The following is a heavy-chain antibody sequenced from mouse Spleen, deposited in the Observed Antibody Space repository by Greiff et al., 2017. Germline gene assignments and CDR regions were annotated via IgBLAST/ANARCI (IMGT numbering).Heavy chain of an antibody. J-gene: IGHJ3*01. CDR1: GYTFTDYE. Sequence: QVHVKQSGAELVRPGASVTLSCKASGYTFTDYEMHWVKQTPVHGLEWIGAIDPETGGTAYNQKFKGKAILTADKSSSTAYMELRSLTSEDSAVYYCTRKGGNYVEFAYWGQGTLVTVSA. CDR2: IDPETGGT. CDR3: TRKGGNYVEFAY. V-gene: IGHV1-15*01. D-gene: IGHD2-1*01.